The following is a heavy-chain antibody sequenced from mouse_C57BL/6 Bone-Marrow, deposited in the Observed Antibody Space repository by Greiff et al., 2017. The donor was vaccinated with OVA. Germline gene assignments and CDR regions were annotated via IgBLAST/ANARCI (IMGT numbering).Heavy chain of an antibody. V-gene: IGHV1-55*01. CDR3: ARRYYGSSYWYFDV. CDR1: GYTFTSYW. Sequence: VQPQQPGAELVKPGASVKMSCKASGYTFTSYWITWVKQRPGQGLEWIGDIYPGSGSTNYNEKFKSKATLTVDTSSSTAYMQLSSLTSEDSAVYYCARRYYGSSYWYFDVWGTGTTVTVSS. CDR2: IYPGSGST. J-gene: IGHJ1*03. D-gene: IGHD1-1*01.